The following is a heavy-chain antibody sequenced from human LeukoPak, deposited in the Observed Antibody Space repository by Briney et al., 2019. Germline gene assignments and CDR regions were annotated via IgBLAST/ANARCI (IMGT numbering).Heavy chain of an antibody. CDR3: AKDGYSYSRGYFDY. J-gene: IGHJ4*02. CDR2: ISWNSGSI. D-gene: IGHD5-18*01. V-gene: IGHV3-9*01. Sequence: SLRLSCAASGFTFDDYAMHWVRQAPGKGLEWVSGISWNSGSIGYADSVKGRFTISRDNAKNSLYLQMNSLRAEDTALYYCAKDGYSYSRGYFDYWGQGTLVTVSS. CDR1: GFTFDDYA.